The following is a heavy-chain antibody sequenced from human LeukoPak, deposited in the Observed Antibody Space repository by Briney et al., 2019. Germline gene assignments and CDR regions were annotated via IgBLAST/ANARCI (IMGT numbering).Heavy chain of an antibody. J-gene: IGHJ4*02. CDR2: IFYTGST. CDR3: ARAGIFSTAFDT. D-gene: IGHD1-1*01. Sequence: SGTLSLTCTVSGGSISSYYWSWIRQPPGKGLEWIGYIFYTGSTIYNPSLESRVTISVDTSKNQFSLKLSSVTAADTALYFCARAGIFSTAFDTWGQGTLVTVSS. V-gene: IGHV4-59*01. CDR1: GGSISSYY.